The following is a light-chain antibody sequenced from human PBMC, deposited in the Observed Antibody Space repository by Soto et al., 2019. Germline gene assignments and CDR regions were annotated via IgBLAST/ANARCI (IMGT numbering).Light chain of an antibody. J-gene: IGKJ5*01. V-gene: IGKV3-15*01. CDR1: QSIGSK. CDR3: QEYNKWFLST. Sequence: EIVLTQSPATLSVSPGDTAKLSCRASQSIGSKLGWYQQRPGQAPRLLIYGASTRATGIPARFSGSGSGTEFTLTISSLQSEDLAVYYCQEYNKWFLSTFGQGTRLEMK. CDR2: GAS.